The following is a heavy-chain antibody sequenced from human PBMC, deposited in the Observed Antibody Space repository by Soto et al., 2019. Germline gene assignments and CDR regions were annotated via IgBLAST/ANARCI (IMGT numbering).Heavy chain of an antibody. Sequence: EASVKVSCKASGYTFTSYGISWVRQAPGQGLEWMGGIIPIFGTANYAQKFQGRVTITADESTSTAYMELSSLRSEDTAVYYCARILVGATPHDAFDIWGQGTMVTVSS. J-gene: IGHJ3*02. CDR2: IIPIFGTA. V-gene: IGHV1-69*13. D-gene: IGHD1-26*01. CDR1: GYTFTSYG. CDR3: ARILVGATPHDAFDI.